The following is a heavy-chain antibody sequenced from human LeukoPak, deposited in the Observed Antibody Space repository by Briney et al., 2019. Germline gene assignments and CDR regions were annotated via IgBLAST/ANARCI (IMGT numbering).Heavy chain of an antibody. Sequence: PGGSLRLSCAASGFTLSSHWMHWVRQPPGKGLEWVSRISGDESSIRYADSVKGRFTISRDNAKNTLYLEMNSLRGEDTAVYYCLREVAVAGTWWFDPWGQGTLVTVSS. CDR1: GFTLSSHW. J-gene: IGHJ5*02. CDR3: LREVAVAGTWWFDP. V-gene: IGHV3-74*01. CDR2: ISGDESSI. D-gene: IGHD6-19*01.